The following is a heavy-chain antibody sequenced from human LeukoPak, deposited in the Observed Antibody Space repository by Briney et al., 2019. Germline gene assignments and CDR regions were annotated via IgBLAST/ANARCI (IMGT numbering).Heavy chain of an antibody. Sequence: ASVKVSCKASGGTFSSYGISWVRQAPGQGLEWMGWISAYNGNTNYAQKLQGRVTMTTDTSTSTAYMELRSLRSDDTAVYYCAREPYGGNSLDLWGQGTLVTVSS. V-gene: IGHV1-18*01. CDR2: ISAYNGNT. CDR3: AREPYGGNSLDL. J-gene: IGHJ5*02. D-gene: IGHD4-23*01. CDR1: GGTFSSYG.